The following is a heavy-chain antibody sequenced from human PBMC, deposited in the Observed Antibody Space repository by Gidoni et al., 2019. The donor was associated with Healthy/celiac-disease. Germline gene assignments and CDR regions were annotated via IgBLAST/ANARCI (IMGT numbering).Heavy chain of an antibody. CDR1: GGSISSYY. Sequence: QVQLQESGPGLVKPSETLSLTCPVSGGSISSYYWSWIRQPPGKGLEWIGYIYYSGSTNYNPSLKSRVTISVDTSKNQFSLKLSSVTAADTAVYYCARRPFRDGWFDPWGQGTLVTVSS. CDR2: IYYSGST. J-gene: IGHJ5*02. V-gene: IGHV4-59*08. CDR3: ARRPFRDGWFDP.